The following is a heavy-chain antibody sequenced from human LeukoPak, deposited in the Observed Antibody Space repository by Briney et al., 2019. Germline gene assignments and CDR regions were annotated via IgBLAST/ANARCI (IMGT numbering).Heavy chain of an antibody. CDR3: ANLRRDVLVWFRESGYYFDY. J-gene: IGHJ4*02. Sequence: PGGSLRLSCAASGFTFSSYAMSWVRQAPGKGLGWVSAISSSGGTTYYADSVKGRFTISRDNSKNTLYLQMNSLRAEDTAVYYCANLRRDVLVWFRESGYYFDYWGQGTLVTVSS. CDR1: GFTFSSYA. D-gene: IGHD3-10*01. CDR2: ISSSGGTT. V-gene: IGHV3-23*01.